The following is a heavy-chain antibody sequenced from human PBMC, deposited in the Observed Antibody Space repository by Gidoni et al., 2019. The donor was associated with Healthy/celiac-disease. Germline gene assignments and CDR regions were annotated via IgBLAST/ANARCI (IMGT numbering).Heavy chain of an antibody. V-gene: IGHV1-46*01. CDR1: GYTFTSYY. D-gene: IGHD1-26*01. CDR2: INPSGGST. CDR3: ASLIVGATQPGDYYYGMDV. Sequence: QVQLVQSGAEVTKPGASVQVSCTASGYTFTSYYMHWGRQAPGQGLEWMGIINPSGGSTRYAQKFQGRVTMTRDTSTSTVYMELSRLRSEDTAVYYGASLIVGATQPGDYYYGMDVWGQGTTVTVSS. J-gene: IGHJ6*02.